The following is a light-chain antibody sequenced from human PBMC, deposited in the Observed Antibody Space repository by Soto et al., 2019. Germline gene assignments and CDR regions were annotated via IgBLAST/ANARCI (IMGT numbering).Light chain of an antibody. CDR1: QSVSSY. CDR2: DAS. CDR3: QQRSNWPPT. V-gene: IGKV3-11*01. Sequence: EIVLTQSPATLSLSPGERATLSCRASQSVSSYLAWYQQKAGQAPRLLIYDASNRATGIPARFSGSGSGTDFTLTISSLEPEEFAVYYCQQRSNWPPTFGQGTKVDIK. J-gene: IGKJ1*01.